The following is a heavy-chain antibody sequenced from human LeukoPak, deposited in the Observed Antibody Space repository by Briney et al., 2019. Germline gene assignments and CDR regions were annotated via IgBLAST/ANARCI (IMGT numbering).Heavy chain of an antibody. Sequence: GGSLRLSCAASGFTVSSNYMSWVRQAPGKGLEWVSVIYSGGSTYYADSVKGRFTISRDNSKNTLYLQMNSLRAEDTAVYYCARGSAGDTAMAPTMVRGSQPSYFDYWGQGNLVTFSS. D-gene: IGHD3-10*01. CDR3: ARGSAGDTAMAPTMVRGSQPSYFDY. CDR2: IYSGGST. CDR1: GFTVSSNY. V-gene: IGHV3-53*01. J-gene: IGHJ4*02.